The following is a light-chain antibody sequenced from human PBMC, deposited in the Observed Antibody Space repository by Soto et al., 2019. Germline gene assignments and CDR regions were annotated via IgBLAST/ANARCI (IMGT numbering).Light chain of an antibody. CDR3: QHYGSSPLT. CDR1: QSVSATH. CDR2: GAS. V-gene: IGKV3-20*01. Sequence: IVLTQSPGTLSLSPGERATLSCRASQSVSATHLACYQQKPGQAPRLLLYGASTRATGIPDRFSGSGTGTDFTLTISRVEPEDFAVFYCQHYGSSPLTFGGGTKV. J-gene: IGKJ4*01.